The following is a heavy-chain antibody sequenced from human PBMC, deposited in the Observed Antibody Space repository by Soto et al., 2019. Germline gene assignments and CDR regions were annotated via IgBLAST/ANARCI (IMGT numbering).Heavy chain of an antibody. CDR2: INAGNGNT. V-gene: IGHV1-3*01. CDR3: ARGPGGPDSPGDY. J-gene: IGHJ4*02. CDR1: GYTFTNYA. D-gene: IGHD2-15*01. Sequence: QVQLVQSGAEVKKPGASVKVSCKASGYTFTNYAMHWVRQAPGQRLEWMGWINAGNGNTKYSQKFQGRVTITRDTSASTAYMDLSSLRSEDTAVYYCARGPGGPDSPGDYWGQGTLVTVSS.